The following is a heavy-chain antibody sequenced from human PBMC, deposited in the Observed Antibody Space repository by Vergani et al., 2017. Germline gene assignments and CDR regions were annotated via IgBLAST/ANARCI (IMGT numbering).Heavy chain of an antibody. D-gene: IGHD3-10*01. CDR3: ARDRGPMVRGPKYYYGMDV. V-gene: IGHV3-48*03. Sequence: EVQLVESGGGLVQPGGSLRLSCAASGFTFSSYEMNWVRQAPGKGLEWVSYISSSGSTIYYADSVKGRFTISRDNAKNSLYLQMNSLRAEDTAVYYCARDRGPMVRGPKYYYGMDVWGQGTTVTVSS. CDR1: GFTFSSYE. J-gene: IGHJ6*02. CDR2: ISSSGSTI.